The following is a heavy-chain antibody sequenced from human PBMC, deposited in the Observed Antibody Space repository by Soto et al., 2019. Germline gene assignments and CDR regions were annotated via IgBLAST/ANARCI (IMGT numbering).Heavy chain of an antibody. CDR1: GFTFSSYG. D-gene: IGHD6-6*01. J-gene: IGHJ6*02. Sequence: PGGSLRLSCAASGFTFSSYGMHWVRQAPGKGLEWVAVIWYDGSNKYYADSVKGRFTISRDNSKNTLYLQMNSLRAEDTAVYYCARTETTHGSQYSSSSGRSSPYYYYGMDVWGQGTTVTVSS. V-gene: IGHV3-33*01. CDR3: ARTETTHGSQYSSSSGRSSPYYYYGMDV. CDR2: IWYDGSNK.